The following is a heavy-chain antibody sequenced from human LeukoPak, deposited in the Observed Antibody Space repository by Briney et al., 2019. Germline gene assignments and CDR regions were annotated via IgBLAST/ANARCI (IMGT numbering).Heavy chain of an antibody. D-gene: IGHD6-19*01. J-gene: IGHJ4*02. V-gene: IGHV4-61*01. CDR1: GGSISSGSYY. CDR2: IYYSGST. Sequence: PSETLSLTCTVSGGSISSGSYYWSWIRQPPGKGLGWIGYIYYSGSTNYNPSLKSRVTISVDTSKNQFSLKLSSVTAADTAVYYCARYIAVAGMSVLDYWGQGTLVTVSS. CDR3: ARYIAVAGMSVLDY.